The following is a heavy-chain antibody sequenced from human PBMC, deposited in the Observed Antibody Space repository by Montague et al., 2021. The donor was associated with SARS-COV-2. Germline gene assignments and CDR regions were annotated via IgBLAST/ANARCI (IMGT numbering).Heavy chain of an antibody. CDR3: ARGAPTITIQRVVITVAGWYFDL. CDR1: GGSFSGYY. CDR2: INYSGST. J-gene: IGHJ2*01. Sequence: SETLSLTCAVHGGSFSGYYWCWIRQPPGKGLEWIGEINYSGSTNYNPSLKRRVSISVDTSKNQFSLKLSSVTAADTAVYYCARGAPTITIQRVVITVAGWYFDLWGRGTLVTVSS. D-gene: IGHD3-22*01. V-gene: IGHV4-34*01.